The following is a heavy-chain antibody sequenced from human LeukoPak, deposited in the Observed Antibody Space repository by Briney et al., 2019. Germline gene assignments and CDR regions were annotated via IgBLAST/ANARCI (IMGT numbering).Heavy chain of an antibody. J-gene: IGHJ4*02. CDR3: AKSGGYGLIDY. D-gene: IGHD1-26*01. Sequence: PSETLSLTCTVSGVSISGSGYYWGWIRQPPGKGLEWIGNIYDSGSTYYNASLQSRVTISIDTSKNQFSLRLSSVTAADTAMYYCAKSGGYGLIDYWGQGTLVTVSS. CDR2: IYDSGST. V-gene: IGHV4-39*01. CDR1: GVSISGSGYY.